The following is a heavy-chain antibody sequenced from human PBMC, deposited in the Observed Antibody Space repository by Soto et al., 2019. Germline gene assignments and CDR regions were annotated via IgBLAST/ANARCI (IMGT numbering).Heavy chain of an antibody. CDR1: GFTFSSYA. J-gene: IGHJ4*02. CDR2: ISGSGTTT. Sequence: GGSLRLSCAASGFTFSSYALNWVRQAPGKGLEWVAEISGSGTTTYYAPSVKGRFIISSDSSKNTLYLQMYSLRAEDTAVYYCAKDYSSSPYFDYWGQGTLVTVSS. CDR3: AKDYSSSPYFDY. V-gene: IGHV3-23*01. D-gene: IGHD6-6*01.